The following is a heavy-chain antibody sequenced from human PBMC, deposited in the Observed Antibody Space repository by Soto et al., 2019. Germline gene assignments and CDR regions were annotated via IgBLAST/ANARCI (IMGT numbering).Heavy chain of an antibody. J-gene: IGHJ4*02. CDR1: GYTFTGYD. CDR3: ARWGLRWRTFVY. Sequence: WASVKVPCKASGYTFTGYDMHSVRQAPGQGLEWMGWINPNSGGTNYAQKFQGRVTMTRDTSISTAYMELSRLRSDDTAVYYCARWGLRWRTFVYWGQGTLVTVSS. CDR2: INPNSGGT. D-gene: IGHD4-17*01. V-gene: IGHV1-2*02.